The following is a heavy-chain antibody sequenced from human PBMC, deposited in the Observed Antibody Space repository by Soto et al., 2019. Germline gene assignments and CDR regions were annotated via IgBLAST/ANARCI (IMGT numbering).Heavy chain of an antibody. Sequence: ASVKVSCKASGYSFTSYGISWVRQAPGQGLEWMGWISAYNGNTNYAQKLQGRVTMTTDTSTSTAYMELWSLRSDDTAVYYCARQFYIAAAGPSFDPWGQGTLVTVSS. CDR1: GYSFTSYG. CDR2: ISAYNGNT. D-gene: IGHD6-13*01. V-gene: IGHV1-18*04. J-gene: IGHJ5*02. CDR3: ARQFYIAAAGPSFDP.